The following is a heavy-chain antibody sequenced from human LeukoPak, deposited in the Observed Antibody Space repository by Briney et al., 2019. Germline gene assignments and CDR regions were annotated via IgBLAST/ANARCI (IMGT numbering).Heavy chain of an antibody. CDR2: IYYSGRT. CDR3: ARGNSGSYFDS. V-gene: IGHV4-59*08. D-gene: IGHD1-26*01. J-gene: IGHJ4*02. Sequence: SETLSLTCTVSGGSISSYYWSWIRQPPGKGLEWIGYIYYSGRTNYNPSLKSRVTISVDTSKSQFSLKLSSVTAADTTVYYCARGNSGSYFDSWGQGTLVTVSS. CDR1: GGSISSYY.